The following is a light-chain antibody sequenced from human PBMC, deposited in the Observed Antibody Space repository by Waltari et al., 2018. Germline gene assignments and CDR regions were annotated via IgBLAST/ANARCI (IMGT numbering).Light chain of an antibody. CDR3: CSYGDTGTVI. J-gene: IGLJ2*01. CDR2: ETT. CDR1: SSDTGRDNL. Sequence: QSALTQPASVSGSPGQSITIPCSGVSSDTGRDNLVSWYQQHPDRAPKLIVYETTKRPSGVSHRFSGSKSANTASLTISGLQAEDEAEYYCCSYGDTGTVIFGGGTKLTVL. V-gene: IGLV2-23*02.